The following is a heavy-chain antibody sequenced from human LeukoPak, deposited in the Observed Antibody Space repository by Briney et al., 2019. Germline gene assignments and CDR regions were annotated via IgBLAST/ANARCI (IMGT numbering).Heavy chain of an antibody. CDR3: ARDGEGHYNYFSP. D-gene: IGHD4-17*01. CDR2: VDNYGSST. J-gene: IGHJ5*02. Sequence: GGSLRLSCAASGFTFSNYWMDWVRQAPGQGLGWVARVDNYGSSTDYAESVRGRFTISRDNANNTVFLQMNSLTAEDTAVYFCARDGEGHYNYFSPWGQGVLVTVSS. V-gene: IGHV3-74*01. CDR1: GFTFSNYW.